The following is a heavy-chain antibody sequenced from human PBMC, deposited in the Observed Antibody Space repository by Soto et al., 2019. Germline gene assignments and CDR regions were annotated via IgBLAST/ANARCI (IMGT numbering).Heavy chain of an antibody. CDR2: IYPGDSDT. V-gene: IGHV5-51*01. CDR1: GYSFTSYW. D-gene: IGHD5-12*01. Sequence: PGESLKISCKGSGYSFTSYWIGWVRQMPGKGLEWMGIIYPGDSDTRYSPSFQDQVTISADKSISTAYLQWSSLKASDTAMYYCARADIVATIATYYYYGMDVWGQGTTVTVSS. CDR3: ARADIVATIATYYYYGMDV. J-gene: IGHJ6*02.